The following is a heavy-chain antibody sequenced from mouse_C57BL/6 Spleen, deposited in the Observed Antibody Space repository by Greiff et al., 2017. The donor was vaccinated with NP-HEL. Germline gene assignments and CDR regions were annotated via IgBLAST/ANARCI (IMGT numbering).Heavy chain of an antibody. J-gene: IGHJ1*03. Sequence: QVQLQQSGPELVKPGASVKISCKASGYAFSSSWMNWVKQRPGKGLEWIGRIYPGDGDTNYNGKFKGKATLTADKSSSTAYMQLSSLTSEDPAVYFCARLTGIYWYFDVWGTGTTVTVSS. D-gene: IGHD4-1*01. CDR1: GYAFSSSW. CDR3: ARLTGIYWYFDV. CDR2: IYPGDGDT. V-gene: IGHV1-82*01.